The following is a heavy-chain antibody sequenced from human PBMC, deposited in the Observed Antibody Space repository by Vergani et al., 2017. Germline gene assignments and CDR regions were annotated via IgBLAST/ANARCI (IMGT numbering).Heavy chain of an antibody. CDR1: GFTFSSYA. CDR3: ARVGGYSYYYYDGMDV. D-gene: IGHD5-12*01. V-gene: IGHV3-30-3*01. J-gene: IGHJ6*02. CDR2: ISYDGSNK. Sequence: QVQLVESGGGVVQPGRSLRLSCAASGFTFSSYAMHWVRQAPGKGLEWVAVISYDGSNKYYADSVKGRFTISRDNSKNTLYLQMNSLRAEDTAVYYCARVGGYSYYYYDGMDVWGQGTTVTVSS.